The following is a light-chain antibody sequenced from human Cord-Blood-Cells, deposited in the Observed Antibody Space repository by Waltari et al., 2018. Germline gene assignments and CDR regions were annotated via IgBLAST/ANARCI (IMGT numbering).Light chain of an antibody. CDR3: QQYYSTWT. CDR1: QSVLYSSNNKNY. J-gene: IGKJ1*01. V-gene: IGKV4-1*01. Sequence: DIVMTQSPDSLAVSLGERATINCKSSQSVLYSSNNKNYLAWYQQKPGQPPKLLIYWASTRGSGVHDRFSGSRSGADCTLTINSGQAGDVAVYYWQQYYSTWTFGQGTKVEIK. CDR2: WAS.